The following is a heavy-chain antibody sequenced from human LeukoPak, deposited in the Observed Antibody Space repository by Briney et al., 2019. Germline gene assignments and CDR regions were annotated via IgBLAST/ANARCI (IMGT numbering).Heavy chain of an antibody. D-gene: IGHD3-10*01. CDR3: ARSPSGSYWDY. J-gene: IGHJ4*02. CDR1: GYTFTSYG. CDR2: ISAYSGNT. Sequence: ASVKVSCKASGYTFTSYGFSWVRQAPGQGLEWMAWISAYSGNTNYAQKLQGRVTMTTDTSTSTAYMELRSLRSDDTAVYYCARSPSGSYWDYWGQGTLVTVSS. V-gene: IGHV1-18*04.